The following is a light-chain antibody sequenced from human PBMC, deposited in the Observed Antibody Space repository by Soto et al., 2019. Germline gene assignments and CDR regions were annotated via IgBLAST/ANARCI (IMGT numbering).Light chain of an antibody. CDR1: QDIGSD. CDR3: IKYFNYPPWP. V-gene: IGKV1-17*01. Sequence: DIEMTQSPSSLSASVGDRVIITCRPSQDIGSDLGWYQQKPGKAPRRLVYAASSLHSGVPSRFSAINSGTEFTLTITAFQPEDFALNYGIKYFNYPPWPFGQGTKVKSN. J-gene: IGKJ1*01. CDR2: AAS.